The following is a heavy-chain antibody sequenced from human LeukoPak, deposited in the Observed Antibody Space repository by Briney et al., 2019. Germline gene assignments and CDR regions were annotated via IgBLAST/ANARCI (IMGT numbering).Heavy chain of an antibody. Sequence: SETLSLTCTVSGGSISSNNYYWSWIRQPAGKGLEWIGRIYTSGSTNYNPSLKSRVTMSVDTSKNQFSLKLSSVTAADTAVYYCAGTYYYDSSGYYIDYWGQGTLVTVSS. CDR1: GGSISSNNYY. CDR2: IYTSGST. D-gene: IGHD3-22*01. CDR3: AGTYYYDSSGYYIDY. V-gene: IGHV4-61*02. J-gene: IGHJ4*02.